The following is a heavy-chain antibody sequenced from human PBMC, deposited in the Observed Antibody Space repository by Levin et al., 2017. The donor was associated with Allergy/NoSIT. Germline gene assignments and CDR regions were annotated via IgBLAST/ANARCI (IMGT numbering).Heavy chain of an antibody. Sequence: PSETLSLTCSVAGDSISSTKWWIWVRQPPGKGLEWIGEVYHTGTTYYNPSLQSRLTISVDKSKSQFSLSLKSVTAADTAVYYCARGTASGVVGFWYFDLWGRGSLVTVSS. CDR1: GDSISSTKW. CDR3: ARGTASGVVGFWYFDL. D-gene: IGHD3-10*01. J-gene: IGHJ2*01. V-gene: IGHV4-4*02. CDR2: VYHTGTT.